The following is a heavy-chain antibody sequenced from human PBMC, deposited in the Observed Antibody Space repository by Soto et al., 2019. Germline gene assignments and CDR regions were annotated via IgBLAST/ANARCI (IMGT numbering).Heavy chain of an antibody. J-gene: IGHJ4*02. Sequence: SETLSLTCSVSCGSMSEYFWSWIRQSPGKGLEWIGYIYYLGSTDYNPSLKSRVTISVDTSKRQFSLRLTSVTAADTAVYYCARDGYDGSGSPYPAYWGPGTQVTVSS. CDR2: IYYLGST. CDR3: ARDGYDGSGSPYPAY. D-gene: IGHD3-10*01. CDR1: CGSMSEYF. V-gene: IGHV4-59*01.